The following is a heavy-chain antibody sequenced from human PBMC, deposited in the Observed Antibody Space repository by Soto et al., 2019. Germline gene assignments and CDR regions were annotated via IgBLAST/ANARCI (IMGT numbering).Heavy chain of an antibody. Sequence: LSLTCAVYGGSFSGYYWSWIRQPPGKGLEWIGEINHSGSTNYNPSLKSRVTISVDTSKNQFSLKLSSVTAADTAVYYCARDSRSTSPIDYWGQGTLVTVSS. CDR2: INHSGST. D-gene: IGHD2-2*01. V-gene: IGHV4-34*01. J-gene: IGHJ4*02. CDR1: GGSFSGYY. CDR3: ARDSRSTSPIDY.